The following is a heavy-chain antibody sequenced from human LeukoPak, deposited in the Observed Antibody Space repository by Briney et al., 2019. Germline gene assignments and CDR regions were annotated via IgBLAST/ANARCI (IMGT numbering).Heavy chain of an antibody. V-gene: IGHV3-23*01. CDR3: ARGGAARPDY. Sequence: GGSLRLSCAASGLTFSSYAMNWVRQAPGKGLEWVSAISGSGGNTYYADSVKGRFTISRDNVKNSLYLQINSLRVEDTSVYYCARGGAARPDYWGQGTLVTVSS. J-gene: IGHJ4*02. CDR2: ISGSGGNT. CDR1: GLTFSSYA. D-gene: IGHD6-6*01.